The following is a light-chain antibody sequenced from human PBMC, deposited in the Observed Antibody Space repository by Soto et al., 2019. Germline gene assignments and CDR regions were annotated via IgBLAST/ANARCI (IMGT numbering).Light chain of an antibody. Sequence: QSALTQPASVSGSPGQSITISCTGTSSDVGNYNLVSWYQQHPGKAPKLMIYEVSKRPSGVSNRFSGSKSGNTASLTIYGLQAEDEADYSCCSYAGSSTYVFGSGTKVTVL. CDR2: EVS. J-gene: IGLJ1*01. V-gene: IGLV2-23*02. CDR1: SSDVGNYNL. CDR3: CSYAGSSTYV.